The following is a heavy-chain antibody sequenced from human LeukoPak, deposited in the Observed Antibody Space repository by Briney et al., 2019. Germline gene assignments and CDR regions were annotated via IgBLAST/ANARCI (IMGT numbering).Heavy chain of an antibody. CDR2: INPNSGGT. Sequence: ASVKVSFKASGYTFTSYYKHWVRQAPGQGLEWMGRINPNSGGTNYAQKFQGRVTMTRDTSISTAYMELSRLRSDDTAVYYCARDNRNSVTDYWGQGTLVTVSS. CDR3: ARDNRNSVTDY. J-gene: IGHJ4*02. V-gene: IGHV1-2*06. D-gene: IGHD1-14*01. CDR1: GYTFTSYY.